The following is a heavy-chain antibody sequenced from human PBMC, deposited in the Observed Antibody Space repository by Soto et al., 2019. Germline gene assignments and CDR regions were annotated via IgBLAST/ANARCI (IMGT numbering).Heavy chain of an antibody. J-gene: IGHJ5*02. CDR2: IIPILGIA. D-gene: IGHD2-15*01. CDR1: GGTFSSYT. Sequence: GASVKVSCKASGGTFSSYTISWVRQAPGQGLEWMGRIIPILGIANYAQKFQGRVTITADKSTSTAYMELSSLRSEDTAVYYCARVGYCSGGSCHNWFDPWGQGTLVTVSS. CDR3: ARVGYCSGGSCHNWFDP. V-gene: IGHV1-69*02.